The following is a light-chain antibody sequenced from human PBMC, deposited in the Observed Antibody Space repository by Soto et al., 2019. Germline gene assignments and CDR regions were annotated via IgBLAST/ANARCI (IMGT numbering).Light chain of an antibody. J-gene: IGKJ5*01. CDR2: GAS. CDR3: QQYNNWPPIT. CDR1: QNVNSN. V-gene: IGKV3-15*01. Sequence: IVMTQSPVTLSVSPGERATLSCRASQNVNSNLAWYQQKPGQAPRLLIHGASTRATGVPARFSGSGSGTEFTLTISSLQSEDFAIYYCQQYNNWPPITFGQGTRLEIK.